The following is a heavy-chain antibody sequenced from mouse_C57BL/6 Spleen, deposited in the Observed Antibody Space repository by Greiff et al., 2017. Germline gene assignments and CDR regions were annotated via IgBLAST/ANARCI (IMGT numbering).Heavy chain of an antibody. CDR3: ARDGGDGYFWYFDV. D-gene: IGHD2-3*01. CDR1: GFTFSDFY. V-gene: IGHV7-1*01. J-gene: IGHJ1*03. Sequence: EVQRVESGGGLVQSGRSLRLSCATSGFTFSDFYMEWVRQAPGKGLEWIAASRNKANDYTTEYSASVKGRFIVSRDTSQSILYLQMNALRAEDTAIYYCARDGGDGYFWYFDVWGTGTTVTVSS. CDR2: SRNKANDYTT.